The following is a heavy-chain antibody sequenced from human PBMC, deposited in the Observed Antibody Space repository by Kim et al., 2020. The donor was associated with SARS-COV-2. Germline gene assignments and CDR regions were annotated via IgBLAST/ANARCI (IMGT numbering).Heavy chain of an antibody. D-gene: IGHD1-1*01. CDR2: ISSRATRT. CDR3: AKVWAVSDDIAWY. Sequence: GGSLRLSCAASGFTFLNYAMTWVRQAPGKGLEYVSTISSRATRTYYADSVKGRFTISRDNSMNTLFLQMNSLRAEDTALYFCAKVWAVSDDIAWY. CDR1: GFTFLNYA. J-gene: IGHJ2*01. V-gene: IGHV3-23*01.